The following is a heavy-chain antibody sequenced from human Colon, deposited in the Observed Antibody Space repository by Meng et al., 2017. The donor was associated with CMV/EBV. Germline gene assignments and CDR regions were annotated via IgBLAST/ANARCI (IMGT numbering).Heavy chain of an antibody. J-gene: IGHJ4*02. D-gene: IGHD3-3*01. V-gene: IGHV1-18*01. CDR2: ISPYSGQT. CDR1: GYTFSTFG. CDR3: ARVIQSSGVVISPFNY. Sequence: ASVKVSCKASGYTFSTFGISWVRQAPGQGPEWMGWISPYSGQTNSAQKFQGRLTLTTDTSTSTAYMDLRRLRSDDTAVYYCARVIQSSGVVISPFNYWGQGTMVTVSS.